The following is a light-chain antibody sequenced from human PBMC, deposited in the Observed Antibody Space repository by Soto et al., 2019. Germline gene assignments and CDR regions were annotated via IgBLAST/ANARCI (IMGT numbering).Light chain of an antibody. Sequence: QFVLTQPHSVSAAPGPKVTISCSGNSSNIGGNSVSGYQQLPGTAPKLLIYDDDKRPSGIPDRFSGSKSGTSATLGITGFQTGDEADYYCGSWDSSLSAYVFATGTKVTVL. V-gene: IGLV1-51*01. J-gene: IGLJ1*01. CDR1: SSNIGGNS. CDR3: GSWDSSLSAYV. CDR2: DDD.